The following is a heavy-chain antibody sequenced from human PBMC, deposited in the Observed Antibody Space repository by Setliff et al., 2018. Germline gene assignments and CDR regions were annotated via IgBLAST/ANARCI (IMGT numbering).Heavy chain of an antibody. Sequence: GGSLRLSCAGSGFTFNTYWMTWVRQAPGKGLEWVASITHDGSKTYILDSVKGRFTISRDNTKNSLYLQMNSLRGEDTAVYHCTRTQASSSFLRADAFDIWGQGTMVTVSS. V-gene: IGHV3-7*01. CDR2: ITHDGSKT. J-gene: IGHJ3*02. CDR1: GFTFNTYW. CDR3: TRTQASSSFLRADAFDI. D-gene: IGHD6-6*01.